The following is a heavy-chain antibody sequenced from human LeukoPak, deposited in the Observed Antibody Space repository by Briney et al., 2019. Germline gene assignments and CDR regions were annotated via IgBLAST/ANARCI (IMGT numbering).Heavy chain of an antibody. J-gene: IGHJ5*02. CDR2: ISGSGGST. CDR1: GFTFSSYA. V-gene: IGHV3-23*01. CDR3: ARDYYYSNCFDP. Sequence: GGSLRLSCAASGFTFSSYAMSWVRQAPGKGLEWVSAISGSGGSTYYADSVKGRFTISRDNSKNTLYLQMNSLRAEDTAVYYCARDYYYSNCFDPWGQGTLVTVSS. D-gene: IGHD3-22*01.